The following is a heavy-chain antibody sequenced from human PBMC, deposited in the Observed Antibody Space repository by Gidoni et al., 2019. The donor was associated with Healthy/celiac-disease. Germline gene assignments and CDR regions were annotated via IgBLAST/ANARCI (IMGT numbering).Heavy chain of an antibody. CDR2: IWYDGSNK. J-gene: IGHJ4*02. CDR3: ARDLKTPQFMVRGVSGY. CDR1: GFPFSSYG. Sequence: QVQLVEYGGDVVQPGRSLRLSCAASGFPFSSYGMHWFRQAPGKGLEWVAVIWYDGSNKYYADSVKGRFTISRDNSKNTLYLQMNSLRAEDTAVYYCARDLKTPQFMVRGVSGYWGQGTLVTVSS. D-gene: IGHD3-10*01. V-gene: IGHV3-33*01.